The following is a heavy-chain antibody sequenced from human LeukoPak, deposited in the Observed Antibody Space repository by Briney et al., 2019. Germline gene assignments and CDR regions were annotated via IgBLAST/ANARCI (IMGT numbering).Heavy chain of an antibody. D-gene: IGHD3-3*01. V-gene: IGHV1-2*02. CDR3: ARGLRFLEWSTPVGWFDP. Sequence: ASVKVSCKASGYTFTGYYMHWVRQAPGQGLEWMGWINPNSGGTNYAQKFQGRVTITRNTSINTAYMELSSLRSEDTAVYYCARGLRFLEWSTPVGWFDPWGQGTLVIVSS. J-gene: IGHJ5*02. CDR1: GYTFTGYY. CDR2: INPNSGGT.